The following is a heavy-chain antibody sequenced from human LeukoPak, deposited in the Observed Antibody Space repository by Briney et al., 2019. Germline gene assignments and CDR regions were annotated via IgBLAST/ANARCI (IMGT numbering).Heavy chain of an antibody. V-gene: IGHV4-59*01. D-gene: IGHD4-17*01. CDR2: ISFTGST. Sequence: SETLTLTCTVSGGSFNGYYWNWIRQPPGKGLEWIGYISFTGSTDYNPSLKSRVAISVDTSKNQFSLRLSSVTTADTAIYYCARGYHDYDDYNTFDYWGQGALVTVSS. J-gene: IGHJ4*02. CDR3: ARGYHDYDDYNTFDY. CDR1: GGSFNGYY.